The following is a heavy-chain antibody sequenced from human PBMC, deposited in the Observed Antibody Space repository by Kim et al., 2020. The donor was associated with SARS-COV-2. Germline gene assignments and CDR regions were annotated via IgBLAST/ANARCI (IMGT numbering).Heavy chain of an antibody. CDR2: ISAGGFGT. CDR1: GFTFSSYA. CDR3: DAADY. Sequence: GGSLRLSCAASGFTFSSYAMGWVRQAPGKGLEWVSTISAGGFGTHYADSVKGRFTISRDNAKNTLYLQMNSLRAEDMALYYCDAADYWGQGTLVTVSS. V-gene: IGHV3-23*01. J-gene: IGHJ4*02.